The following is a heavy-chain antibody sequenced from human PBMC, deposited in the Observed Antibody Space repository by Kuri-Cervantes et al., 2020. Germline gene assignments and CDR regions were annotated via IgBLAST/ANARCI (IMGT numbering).Heavy chain of an antibody. CDR1: GGSISSGGYY. CDR2: IYYSGST. CDR3: ARASYGGIDY. J-gene: IGHJ4*02. D-gene: IGHD4-23*01. Sequence: SCTVPGGSISSGGYYWSWIRQHPGKGLEWIGYIYYSGSTYYNPSLKSRVTISVDTSKNQFSLKLSSVTAADTAVYYCARASYGGIDYWGQGTLVTVSS. V-gene: IGHV4-31*02.